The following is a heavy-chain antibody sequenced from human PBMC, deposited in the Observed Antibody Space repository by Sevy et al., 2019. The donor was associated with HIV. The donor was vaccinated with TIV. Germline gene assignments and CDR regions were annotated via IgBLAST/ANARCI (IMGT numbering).Heavy chain of an antibody. CDR3: AREVGRGRENWFDS. Sequence: SETLSLTCTVSGGSISSGDYYWSWIRQPPGKGLEWIGYIYYSGNTYYNPSLKSRVTISVDTSKNQFSLKLSSVTAADTAVYYCAREVGRGRENWFDSWGQGTLVTVSS. V-gene: IGHV4-30-4*01. J-gene: IGHJ5*01. CDR1: GGSISSGDYY. D-gene: IGHD1-26*01. CDR2: IYYSGNT.